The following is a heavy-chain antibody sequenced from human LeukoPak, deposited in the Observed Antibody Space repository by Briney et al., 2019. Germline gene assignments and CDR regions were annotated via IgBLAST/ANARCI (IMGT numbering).Heavy chain of an antibody. D-gene: IGHD3-16*01. V-gene: IGHV3-69-1*02. J-gene: IGHJ4*02. CDR2: VSGLSTHI. CDR1: GFTFSDYD. Sequence: GGSLRLSCSASGFTFSDYDMNWVRQAPGKGLEWVSSVSGLSTHIYYGDSVKGRFSISRDNAKNSVYLQMNSLGVEDTAIYYCGRAFPPLRTSSAGDLWGQGILVTVSS. CDR3: GRAFPPLRTSSAGDL.